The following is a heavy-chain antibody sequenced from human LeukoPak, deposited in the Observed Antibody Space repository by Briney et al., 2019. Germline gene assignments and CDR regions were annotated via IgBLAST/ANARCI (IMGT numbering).Heavy chain of an antibody. CDR2: INPNSGGT. V-gene: IGHV1-2*04. D-gene: IGHD3-22*01. Sequence: ASVKVSCKASGYTFTGYYMHWVRQAPGQGLEWMGWINPNSGGTNYAQKFQGWVTMTRDTSISTAYMELSRLRSDDTAVYYCAREAYYYDSSGPPEAGFGMDVWGQGTTVTVSS. CDR1: GYTFTGYY. CDR3: AREAYYYDSSGPPEAGFGMDV. J-gene: IGHJ6*02.